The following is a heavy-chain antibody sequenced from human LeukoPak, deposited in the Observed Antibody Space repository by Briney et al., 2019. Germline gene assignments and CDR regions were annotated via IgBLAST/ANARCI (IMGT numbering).Heavy chain of an antibody. CDR1: GGSISRYY. V-gene: IGHV4-59*01. CDR3: ARVALPNYYYYGMDV. D-gene: IGHD3-16*02. CDR2: INYSGST. Sequence: SETLSLTCTVSGGSISRYYWRWIRQPPGKGLEWIGYINYSGSTNYNPSLKSRVTISVDTSKNQFSLKLSSVTAADTAVYYCARVALPNYYYYGMDVWGQGTTVTVSS. J-gene: IGHJ6*02.